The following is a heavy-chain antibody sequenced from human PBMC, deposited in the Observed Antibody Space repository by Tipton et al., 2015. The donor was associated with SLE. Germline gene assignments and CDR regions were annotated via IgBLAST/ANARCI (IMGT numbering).Heavy chain of an antibody. V-gene: IGHV4-59*08. Sequence: TLSLTCSVSGGSISSNYWIWIRQPPGKGLEWIGYISDGGGSNYRPSLKSRVTISVDPAKNQFSLKLTSVTAADTAVYYCATKLSIFGGIDYWGLGTLVTVSS. CDR2: ISDGGGS. CDR1: GGSISSNY. J-gene: IGHJ4*02. D-gene: IGHD3-3*01. CDR3: ATKLSIFGGIDY.